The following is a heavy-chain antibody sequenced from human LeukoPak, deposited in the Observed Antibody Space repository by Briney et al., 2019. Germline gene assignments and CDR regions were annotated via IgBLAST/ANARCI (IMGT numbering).Heavy chain of an antibody. CDR2: ISSSGST. D-gene: IGHD1-26*01. J-gene: IGHJ3*01. V-gene: IGHV4-61*02. Sequence: SQTLSLTCTVSGDSFSSGSSYWSWIRQPAGKGLEWIGRISSSGSTNYNPSLWRRVAISMDTSKNQFSLRVTFVTAADTAVYYCARGTKWELRPGDCFDVWGQGTMVTVSS. CDR1: GDSFSSGSSY. CDR3: ARGTKWELRPGDCFDV.